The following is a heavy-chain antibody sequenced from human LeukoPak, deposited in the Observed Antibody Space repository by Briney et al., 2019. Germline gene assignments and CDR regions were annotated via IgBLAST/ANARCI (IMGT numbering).Heavy chain of an antibody. CDR1: GFTFSNHG. J-gene: IGHJ4*02. CDR2: ISSSSSTI. Sequence: PGGSLRLSCAASGFTFSNHGMHWVRQAPGKGLEWVSYISSSSSTIYYADSVKGRFTISRDNAKNSLYLQMNSLRAEDTAVYYCARDMAVDDILTGSLSDYWGQGTLVTVSS. CDR3: ARDMAVDDILTGSLSDY. D-gene: IGHD3-9*01. V-gene: IGHV3-48*04.